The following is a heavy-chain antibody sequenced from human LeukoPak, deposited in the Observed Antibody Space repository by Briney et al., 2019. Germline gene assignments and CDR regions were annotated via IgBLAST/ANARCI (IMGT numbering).Heavy chain of an antibody. Sequence: EASVKVSCKASGYXFTSYYIHWVRQAPGQGLEWMGVINPSGGSTNYAQKFQGRVTMTRDTSTSTVYMELSSLRSEDTAVYYCARDLKRQDVAPIDMATTGDGDYWGQGTLVTVSS. V-gene: IGHV1-46*01. CDR3: ARDLKRQDVAPIDMATTGDGDY. CDR2: INPSGGST. J-gene: IGHJ4*02. D-gene: IGHD5-24*01. CDR1: GYXFTSYY.